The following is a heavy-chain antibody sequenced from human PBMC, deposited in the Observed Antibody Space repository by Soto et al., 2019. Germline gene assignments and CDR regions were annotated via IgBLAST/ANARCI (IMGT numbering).Heavy chain of an antibody. CDR3: ARGDTIEYYFDY. CDR2: MNPNSGNT. Sequence: GASVKVSCKASGDTFTSYAINWVRQATGQGLEWMGWMNPNSGNTGYAQKFQGRVTTTRNTSISTAYMELSSLRSEDTAVYYCARGDTIEYYFDYWGQGTLVTVSS. V-gene: IGHV1-8*01. J-gene: IGHJ4*02. D-gene: IGHD3-3*01. CDR1: GDTFTSYA.